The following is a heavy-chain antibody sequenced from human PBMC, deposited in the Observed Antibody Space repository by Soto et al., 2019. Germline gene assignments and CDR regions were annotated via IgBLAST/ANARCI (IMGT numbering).Heavy chain of an antibody. D-gene: IGHD2-15*01. Sequence: LCGGSISSGGDYWSWLRQHPGKGLEWIGYIYYSGSTYYNPSLKSRVTLSVDTSKNHFSLKLSSVTAADTAVYYCARATPYYYSGMDGWGQGTTVNVSS. J-gene: IGHJ6*02. CDR1: GGSISSGGDY. CDR2: IYYSGST. V-gene: IGHV4-31*02. CDR3: ARATPYYYSGMDG.